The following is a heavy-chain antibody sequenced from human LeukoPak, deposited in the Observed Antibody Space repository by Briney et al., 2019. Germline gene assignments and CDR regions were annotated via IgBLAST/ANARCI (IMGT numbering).Heavy chain of an antibody. V-gene: IGHV1-2*06. J-gene: IGHJ5*02. D-gene: IGHD6-13*01. Sequence: ASVKVSCKASGYTFTGYYIHWVRQAPGQGLEWMGRINPNSGGTNYPQKFQGRVTMTRDTSISTAYMDLSRLRSDDTAVYYCAREGEAAAGTESPTINWFDPWGQGTLVTVSS. CDR2: INPNSGGT. CDR3: AREGEAAAGTESPTINWFDP. CDR1: GYTFTGYY.